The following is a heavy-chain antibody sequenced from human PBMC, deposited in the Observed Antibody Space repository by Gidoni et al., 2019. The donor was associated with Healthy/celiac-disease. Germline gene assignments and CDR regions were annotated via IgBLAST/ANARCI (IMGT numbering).Heavy chain of an antibody. J-gene: IGHJ6*02. Sequence: QVQLQESGPGLVKPSETLSLTCTVSGGSISSYYWSWIRQPPGKGLEWIGYIYYSGSTNYNPSLKSRVTISVDTSKNQFSLKLSSVTAADTAVYYCASLAAAGTGDYYGMDVWGQGTTVTVSS. CDR1: GGSISSYY. D-gene: IGHD6-13*01. V-gene: IGHV4-59*01. CDR2: IYYSGST. CDR3: ASLAAAGTGDYYGMDV.